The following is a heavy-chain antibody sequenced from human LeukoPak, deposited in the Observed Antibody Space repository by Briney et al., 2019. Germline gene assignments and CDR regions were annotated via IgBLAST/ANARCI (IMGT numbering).Heavy chain of an antibody. CDR2: IYYTESS. D-gene: IGHD5-18*01. Sequence: AETLSLTCTVSGGSINSFYWTWIRQPPGKGLEWIGYIYYTESSYSNPSLKSRVTISVDTSKNQFSLKLSSVTAADTAVYYCARGKGYRNGWSNAGYYYYMDVWGKGTTVTVSS. CDR3: ARGKGYRNGWSNAGYYYYMDV. V-gene: IGHV4-59*01. CDR1: GGSINSFY. J-gene: IGHJ6*03.